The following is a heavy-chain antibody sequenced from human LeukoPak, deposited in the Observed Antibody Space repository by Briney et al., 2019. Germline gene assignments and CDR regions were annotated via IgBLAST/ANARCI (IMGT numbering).Heavy chain of an antibody. J-gene: IGHJ4*02. D-gene: IGHD5-18*01. V-gene: IGHV1-18*01. Sequence: GASVKVSCKASGYTFTSYGISWVRQAPGQGLEGMGWISAYNGNTNYAQKLQGRVTLTTDTSPSTAYMELRSLRSDDTAVYYCAREGTRYSYGFKPFDYWGQGTLVTVSS. CDR3: AREGTRYSYGFKPFDY. CDR1: GYTFTSYG. CDR2: ISAYNGNT.